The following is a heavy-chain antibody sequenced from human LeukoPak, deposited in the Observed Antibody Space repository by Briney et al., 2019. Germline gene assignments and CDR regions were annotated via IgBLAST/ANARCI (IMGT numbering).Heavy chain of an antibody. CDR2: ISSSSSYI. Sequence: GGSLRLSCAASGFTFSSYSMNWVRQAPGKGLEWVSSISSSSSYIYYADSVKGRFTVSRDNAKNSLYLQMNSLRAEDTAVYYCARDLEAAGDFDYWGQGTLVTVSS. CDR3: ARDLEAAGDFDY. CDR1: GFTFSSYS. V-gene: IGHV3-21*01. D-gene: IGHD6-13*01. J-gene: IGHJ4*02.